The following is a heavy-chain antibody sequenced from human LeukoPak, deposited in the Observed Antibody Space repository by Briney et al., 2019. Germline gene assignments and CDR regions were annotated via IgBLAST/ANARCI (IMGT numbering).Heavy chain of an antibody. V-gene: IGHV4-31*03. CDR1: GGSISSGGYY. Sequence: SETLSLTCTVSGGSISSGGYYWSWIRQHPGEGLEWIGYIYYSGSTYYNPSLKSRVTISVDTSKNQFSLKLSSVTAADTAVYYCAREHCSSTSCYTRYFQHWGQGTLVTVSS. J-gene: IGHJ1*01. CDR2: IYYSGST. CDR3: AREHCSSTSCYTRYFQH. D-gene: IGHD2-2*02.